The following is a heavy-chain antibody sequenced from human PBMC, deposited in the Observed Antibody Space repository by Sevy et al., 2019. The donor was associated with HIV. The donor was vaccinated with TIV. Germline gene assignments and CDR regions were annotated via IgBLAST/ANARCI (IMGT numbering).Heavy chain of an antibody. CDR1: GFTFSSYW. CDR2: IRQDGGEK. D-gene: IGHD6-19*01. V-gene: IGHV3-7*01. Sequence: GGSLRLSCAASGFTFSSYWMSWVRQAPGKGLEWVANIRQDGGEKYYVDSVKGRFTISRDNAKNSLFLQMNSLRAEDTAVYYCARPDFVAGNDYWGQGTLVTVSS. J-gene: IGHJ4*02. CDR3: ARPDFVAGNDY.